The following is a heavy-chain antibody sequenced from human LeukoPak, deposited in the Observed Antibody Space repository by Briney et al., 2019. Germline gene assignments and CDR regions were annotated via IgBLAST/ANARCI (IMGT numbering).Heavy chain of an antibody. V-gene: IGHV3-48*02. D-gene: IGHD3-10*01. CDR3: AGRGFDI. CDR1: GFTISGYS. CDR2: ISSSSSTI. Sequence: TGGSLRLSCVASGFTISGYSMNWVRQAPGKGLEWVSYISSSSSTINYADSVKGRFTISRDNAENSLYLQMNSLRDEDTAVYYCAGRGFDIWGQGTMVTVSS. J-gene: IGHJ3*02.